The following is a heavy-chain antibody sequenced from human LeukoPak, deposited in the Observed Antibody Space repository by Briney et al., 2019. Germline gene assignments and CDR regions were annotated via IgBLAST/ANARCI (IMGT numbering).Heavy chain of an antibody. V-gene: IGHV3-53*01. Sequence: PGGSLRLSCAASGFTFSSHSMNWVRQAPGKGLEWVSTIYTGGNTYYAASVKGRFTISRDFSKNTVFLHMNSLRAEDTAMYYCARGDDSGYYDYFDYWGQGALVTVSS. D-gene: IGHD3-22*01. CDR3: ARGDDSGYYDYFDY. CDR1: GFTFSSHS. J-gene: IGHJ4*02. CDR2: IYTGGNT.